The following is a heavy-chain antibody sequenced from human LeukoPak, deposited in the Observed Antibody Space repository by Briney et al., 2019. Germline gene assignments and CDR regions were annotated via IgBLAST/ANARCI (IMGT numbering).Heavy chain of an antibody. D-gene: IGHD6-19*01. CDR2: ISSSSYI. CDR1: GFTFSSYS. Sequence: GGSLRLSCAASGFTFSSYSMNWVRQAPGKGLEWVSSISSSSYIYYADSVKGRFTISRDNAKNSLYLQMNSLRAEDTAVYYCASLDPYSSGWYDAFDIWGQGTMVTVSS. CDR3: ASLDPYSSGWYDAFDI. V-gene: IGHV3-21*01. J-gene: IGHJ3*02.